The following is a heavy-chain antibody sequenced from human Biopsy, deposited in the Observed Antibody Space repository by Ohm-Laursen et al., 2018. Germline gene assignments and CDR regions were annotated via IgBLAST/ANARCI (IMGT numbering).Heavy chain of an antibody. V-gene: IGHV4-4*07. J-gene: IGHJ3*02. D-gene: IGHD1-26*01. CDR1: GDSINNYY. CDR2: IYTSGSP. Sequence: ALSLTCSVSGDSINNYYWSWIRQPAGKGLEWIGRIYTSGSPNYNLSLESRVTMSVDTSKNQFSLNLRSVTAADTAVYYCARGTGRYYVYGAFDIWGQGTVVTVSS. CDR3: ARGTGRYYVYGAFDI.